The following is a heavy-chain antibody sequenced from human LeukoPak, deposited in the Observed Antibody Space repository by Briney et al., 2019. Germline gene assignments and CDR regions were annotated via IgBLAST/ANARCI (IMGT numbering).Heavy chain of an antibody. D-gene: IGHD4-17*01. CDR3: ARDDNGDNWFDP. CDR2: INPSGGST. J-gene: IGHJ5*02. V-gene: IGHV1-46*01. Sequence: SVKVSCKASGYTFTNFYMHWVRQAPGQGLEWMGVINPSGGSTSYAQKFQGRVTMTRDTSTSTVYMELSSLRSEDTAVYYCARDDNGDNWFDPWGQGTLVTVSS. CDR1: GYTFTNFY.